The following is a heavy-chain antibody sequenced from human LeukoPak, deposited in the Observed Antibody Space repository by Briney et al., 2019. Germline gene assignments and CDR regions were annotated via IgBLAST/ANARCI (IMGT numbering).Heavy chain of an antibody. CDR2: IIPIFGTA. CDR3: AMGLGYCSGGSCYYNWFDP. J-gene: IGHJ5*02. V-gene: IGHV1-69*01. D-gene: IGHD2-15*01. Sequence: SVKVSCEASGGTFSSYAISWVRQAPGQGLEWMGGIIPIFGTANYAQKFQGRVTITADESTSTAYMELSSLRSEDTAVYYCAMGLGYCSGGSCYYNWFDPWGQGTLVTVSS. CDR1: GGTFSSYA.